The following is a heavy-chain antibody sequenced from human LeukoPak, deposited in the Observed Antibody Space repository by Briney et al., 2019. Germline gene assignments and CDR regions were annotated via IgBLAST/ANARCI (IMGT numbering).Heavy chain of an antibody. Sequence: SETLFLTCTVSGGSISSYYWSWIRQPPGKGLEWIGYIYYSGSTNYNPSLKSRVTISVDTSKNQFSLKLSSVTAADTAVYYCARHSSGYSDAFDIWGQGTMVTVSS. D-gene: IGHD3-22*01. CDR1: GGSISSYY. V-gene: IGHV4-59*01. CDR2: IYYSGST. CDR3: ARHSSGYSDAFDI. J-gene: IGHJ3*02.